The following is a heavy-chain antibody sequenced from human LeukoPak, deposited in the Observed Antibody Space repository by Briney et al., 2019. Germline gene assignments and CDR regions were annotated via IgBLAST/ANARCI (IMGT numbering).Heavy chain of an antibody. CDR3: AKDWRGWYFISAIDY. D-gene: IGHD6-19*01. V-gene: IGHV3-23*01. Sequence: PGGSLGLSCAASGFTFSSYAMSWVRQAPGKGLEWVSAISGSGGSTYYADSVKGRFTISRDNSKNTLYLQMNSLRAEDTAVYYCAKDWRGWYFISAIDYWGQGTLVTVSS. J-gene: IGHJ4*02. CDR1: GFTFSSYA. CDR2: ISGSGGST.